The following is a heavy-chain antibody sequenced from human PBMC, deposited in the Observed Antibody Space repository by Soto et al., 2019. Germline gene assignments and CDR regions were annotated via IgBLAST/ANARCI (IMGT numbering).Heavy chain of an antibody. V-gene: IGHV3-48*02. D-gene: IGHD2-2*01. CDR3: ARGCSSTSCYFRYYGMDV. Sequence: GGSLRLSCGASGFTFSSYSVNWVRQAPGKGLEWVSYISSSSSTIYYADSVKGRFTISRDNAKNSLYLQMNSLRDEDTAVCYCARGCSSTSCYFRYYGMDVWGQGTTVTVSS. J-gene: IGHJ6*02. CDR1: GFTFSSYS. CDR2: ISSSSSTI.